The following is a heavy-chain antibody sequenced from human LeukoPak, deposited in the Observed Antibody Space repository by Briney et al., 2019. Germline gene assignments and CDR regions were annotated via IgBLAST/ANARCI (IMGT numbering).Heavy chain of an antibody. CDR3: ARGRGSIAVAGTKAPNDY. CDR2: INPSGGST. Sequence: ASVKVSCKASGYTFTSYYMPWVRQAPGQGLEWMGIINPSGGSTSYAQKFQGRVTMTRDMSTSTVYMELSSLRSEDTAVYYRARGRGSIAVAGTKAPNDYWGQGTLVTASS. D-gene: IGHD6-19*01. J-gene: IGHJ4*02. CDR1: GYTFTSYY. V-gene: IGHV1-46*01.